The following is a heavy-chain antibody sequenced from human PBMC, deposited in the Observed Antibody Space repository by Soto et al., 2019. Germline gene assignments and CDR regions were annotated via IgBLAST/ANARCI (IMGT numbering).Heavy chain of an antibody. V-gene: IGHV3-72*01. J-gene: IGHJ6*02. CDR2: ARNKANSYTT. CDR1: GFTFSDHH. Sequence: EVQLVESGGGLVQPGGSLRLSCAASGFTFSDHHMDWVRQAPGKGLEWVGRARNKANSYTTAYAASVKGRFAISRDDSKNSLSLQMNSLKTEDTAVYYCARYCSGGSCNDGNMDVWGQGTTVTVSS. CDR3: ARYCSGGSCNDGNMDV. D-gene: IGHD2-15*01.